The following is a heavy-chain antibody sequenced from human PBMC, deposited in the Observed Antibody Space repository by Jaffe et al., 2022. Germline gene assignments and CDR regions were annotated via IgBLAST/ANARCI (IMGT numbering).Heavy chain of an antibody. D-gene: IGHD3-22*01. J-gene: IGHJ4*02. CDR1: GGTFSSYA. CDR2: IIPIFGTA. Sequence: QVQLVQSGAEVKKPGSSVKVSCKASGGTFSSYAISWVRQAPGQGLEWMGGIIPIFGTANYAQKFQGRVTITTDESTSTAYMELSSLRSEDTAVYYCARDRRDYDSSGYYPYYFDYWGQGTLVTVSS. CDR3: ARDRRDYDSSGYYPYYFDY. V-gene: IGHV1-69*05.